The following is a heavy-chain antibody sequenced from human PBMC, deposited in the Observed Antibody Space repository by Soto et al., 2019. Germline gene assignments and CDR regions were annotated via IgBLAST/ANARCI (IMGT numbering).Heavy chain of an antibody. Sequence: GGSLRLSCAASGFTFSSYSMNWVRQAPGKGLEWVSYISSSSSTIYYADSVKGRFTISRDNAKNSLYLQMNSLRAEDTAVYYCARESYSSGWYPSPFDYWGQGTLVTVSS. CDR2: ISSSSSTI. J-gene: IGHJ4*02. CDR3: ARESYSSGWYPSPFDY. CDR1: GFTFSSYS. D-gene: IGHD6-19*01. V-gene: IGHV3-48*01.